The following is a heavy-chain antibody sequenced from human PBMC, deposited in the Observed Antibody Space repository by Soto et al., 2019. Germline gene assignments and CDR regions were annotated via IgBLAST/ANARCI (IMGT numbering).Heavy chain of an antibody. CDR2: INTVNGDT. CDR3: ARGIHSYGYL. D-gene: IGHD5-18*01. CDR1: GYTFTTHA. Sequence: EASVKVSCKASGYTFTTHAMHWVRQAPGQRLEWMGWINTVNGDTKYSRKFQGRVTITRDTSASTAYMELSSLRSEDTAVYYCARGIHSYGYLWGQGTLVTVSS. V-gene: IGHV1-3*04. J-gene: IGHJ5*02.